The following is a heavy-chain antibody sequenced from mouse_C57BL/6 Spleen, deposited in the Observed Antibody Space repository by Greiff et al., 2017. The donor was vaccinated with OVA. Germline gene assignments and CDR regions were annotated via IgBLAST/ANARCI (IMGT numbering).Heavy chain of an antibody. CDR1: GYTFTSYW. J-gene: IGHJ2*01. CDR2: IYPSDSET. V-gene: IGHV1-61*01. Sequence: QVQLQQSGAELVRPGSSVKLSCKASGYTFTSYWMDWVKQRPGQGLEWIGNIYPSDSETHYNQKFKDKATLTVDKSSSTAYMQLSSLTSEDSAVYYCASAAIPPVVAYFDYWGQGTTLTVSS. D-gene: IGHD1-1*01. CDR3: ASAAIPPVVAYFDY.